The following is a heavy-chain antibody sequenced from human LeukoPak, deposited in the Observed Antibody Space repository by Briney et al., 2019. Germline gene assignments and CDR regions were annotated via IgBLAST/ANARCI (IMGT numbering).Heavy chain of an antibody. J-gene: IGHJ4*02. Sequence: GASVKVSCKASGYTFTNYEIHWVRQATGQGLEWMAWVNPNSGNTNYAQKFQGRVTVTRNTFISTAYMDLGSLGFEDTAVYYCARGTSYYASGSYPDFDYWGQGTLVTVSS. CDR1: GYTFTNYE. D-gene: IGHD3-10*01. CDR3: ARGTSYYASGSYPDFDY. CDR2: VNPNSGNT. V-gene: IGHV1-8*03.